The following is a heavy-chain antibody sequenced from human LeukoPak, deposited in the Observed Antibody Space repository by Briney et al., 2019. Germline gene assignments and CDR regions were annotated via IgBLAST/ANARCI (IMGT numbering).Heavy chain of an antibody. V-gene: IGHV4-4*02. CDR3: ARESGSGSYPFDY. J-gene: IGHJ4*02. CDR2: IYHSGST. Sequence: PSETLSLTCAVSGGSISSSNWWSWVRQPPGKGLEWIGEIYHSGSTNYNPSLKSRVTISVDTSKNQFSLKLSSVTAADTAVYYCARESGSGSYPFDYWGQGTLVTVSS. CDR1: GGSISSSNW. D-gene: IGHD3-10*01.